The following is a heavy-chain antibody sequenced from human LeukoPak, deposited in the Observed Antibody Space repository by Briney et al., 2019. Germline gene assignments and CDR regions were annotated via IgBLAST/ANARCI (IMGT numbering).Heavy chain of an antibody. V-gene: IGHV4-61*02. CDR3: ARRGGFFDF. CDR2: IYTSGST. J-gene: IGHJ4*02. D-gene: IGHD3-16*01. CDR1: GGSISSGSYY. Sequence: SETLSLTCTVSGGSISSGSYYWSWIRQPAGKGLEWIGRIYTSGSTNYNPSLKSRVTISVDTSKNQFSLKLSSVTAADTAFYYCARRGGFFDFWGEGTLVTVSS.